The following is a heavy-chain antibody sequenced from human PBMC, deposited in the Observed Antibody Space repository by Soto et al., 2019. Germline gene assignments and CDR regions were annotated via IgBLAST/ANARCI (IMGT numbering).Heavy chain of an antibody. J-gene: IGHJ6*02. V-gene: IGHV1-69*06. CDR2: IIPIFGTA. CDR3: ASNTVPAAIYYYYYGMDV. Sequence: ASVKVSCKASGCTFSSYAISCVRQAPGQVLEWMGGIIPIFGTANYAQKFQGRVTITADKSTSTAYMELSSLRSEDTAVYYCASNTVPAAIYYYYYGMDVWGQGTTVTVSS. CDR1: GCTFSSYA. D-gene: IGHD2-2*02.